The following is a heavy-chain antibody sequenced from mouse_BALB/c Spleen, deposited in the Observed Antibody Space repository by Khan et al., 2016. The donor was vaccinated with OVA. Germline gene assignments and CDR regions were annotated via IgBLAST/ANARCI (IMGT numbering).Heavy chain of an antibody. CDR1: RHTFTKYE. D-gene: IGHD2-10*01. J-gene: IGHJ4*01. CDR2: INTYTGEP. Sequence: QIQLVQSGPELKKTEETVKISCKASRHTFTKYEMKWVKQAQGKGIKWMGWINTYTGEPTYADDFNGRFAFSLETSASTAYLQINNLKNEDTATYFCARPPYFSYVMDNWGQGTSVTVSS. CDR3: ARPPYFSYVMDN. V-gene: IGHV9-3-1*01.